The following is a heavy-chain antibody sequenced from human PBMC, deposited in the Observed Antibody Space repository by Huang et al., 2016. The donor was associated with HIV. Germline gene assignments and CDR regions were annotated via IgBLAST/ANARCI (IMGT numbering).Heavy chain of an antibody. J-gene: IGHJ4*02. D-gene: IGHD3-3*01. CDR2: SNTNTGNP. Sequence: QVQLVQSGSELKKPGASVKVSCKASGYTFTSYAMNWVRQAPGQGLEWMGCSNTNTGNPTYAQSVTGRFVVSLDTSVRTAYLQISSLKAEDTAVYYCASSPREVFGVFDYWGQGTLVTVSS. CDR1: GYTFTSYA. V-gene: IGHV7-4-1*02. CDR3: ASSPREVFGVFDY.